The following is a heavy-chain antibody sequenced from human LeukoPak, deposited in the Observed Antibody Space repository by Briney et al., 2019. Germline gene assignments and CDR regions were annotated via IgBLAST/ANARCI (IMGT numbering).Heavy chain of an antibody. V-gene: IGHV3-23*01. CDR2: ISSSSSTI. J-gene: IGHJ4*02. CDR3: VKEGGPGSGYDY. CDR1: GFTFSSYA. Sequence: GGSLRLSCAASGFTFSSYAMSWVRQAPGKGLEWVSYISSSSSTIYYADSVKGRFTISRDNSKNTLYLQMNSLRAEDTAVYYCVKEGGPGSGYDYWGQGTLVTVSS. D-gene: IGHD5-12*01.